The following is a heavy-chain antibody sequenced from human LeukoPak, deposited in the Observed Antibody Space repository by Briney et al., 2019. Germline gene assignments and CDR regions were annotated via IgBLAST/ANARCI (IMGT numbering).Heavy chain of an antibody. CDR3: ARGHRAWSY. CDR1: GFTFSRYW. J-gene: IGHJ4*02. Sequence: PGGSLRLSCAASGFTFSRYWMTWARQAPGKGLEWVANIREDGGEKHYADSVEGRFAVSRDNPKTSLYLQMNNLRAEDTAVYYCARGHRAWSYWGQGTLVTVSS. D-gene: IGHD3-3*01. V-gene: IGHV3-7*01. CDR2: IREDGGEK.